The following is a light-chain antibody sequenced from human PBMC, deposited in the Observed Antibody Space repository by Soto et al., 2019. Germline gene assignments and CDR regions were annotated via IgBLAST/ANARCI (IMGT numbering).Light chain of an antibody. J-gene: IGKJ1*01. V-gene: IGKV1-39*01. CDR3: QQSYSTTWT. CDR1: QTISSW. Sequence: DIQMTQSPSTLSGSVGDRVTITCRASQTISSWMAWYQKKPGKAPKLLIYAASSLQSGVPSRFSGSGSETDFTLTISSLQPEDFATYSCQQSYSTTWTFGQGTKVDIK. CDR2: AAS.